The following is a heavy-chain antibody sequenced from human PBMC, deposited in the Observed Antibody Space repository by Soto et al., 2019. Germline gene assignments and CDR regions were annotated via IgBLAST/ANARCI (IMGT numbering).Heavy chain of an antibody. V-gene: IGHV4-4*07. J-gene: IGHJ3*02. CDR2: IYTSGST. CDR3: AREPSKALRFLEWLNDAFDI. Sequence: SETLSLTCTVSGGSISSYYWSWIRQPAGKGLEWIGRIYTSGSTNYNPSLKSRVTMTVDTSKNQFSLKLSSVTAADTAVYYCAREPSKALRFLEWLNDAFDIWGQGTMVTVSS. D-gene: IGHD3-3*01. CDR1: GGSISSYY.